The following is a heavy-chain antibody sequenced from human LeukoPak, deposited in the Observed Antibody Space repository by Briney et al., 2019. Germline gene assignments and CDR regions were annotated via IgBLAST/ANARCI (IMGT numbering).Heavy chain of an antibody. J-gene: IGHJ4*02. CDR1: GVSINTCCYY. CDR3: ARGRSYGFDFDS. CDR2: KYYSGST. V-gene: IGHV4-61*01. D-gene: IGHD3-16*01. Sequence: SETLSLTCAVSGVSINTCCYYWTWIRQPPGKGLEWTGYKYYSGSTRYNSSLRSRLTISLDTSKNQFSLRLTSVTAADTAVYYCARGRSYGFDFDSWGQGPLVIVSS.